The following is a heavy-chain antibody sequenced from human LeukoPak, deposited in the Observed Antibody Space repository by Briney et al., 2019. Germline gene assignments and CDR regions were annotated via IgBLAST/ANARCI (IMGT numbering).Heavy chain of an antibody. Sequence: TSETLSLTCAVYGGSFSGYYWSWIRQPPGKGLEWIGEINHSGSTNYYPSLKSRVTISVDTSKNQFSLKLSSVTAADTAVYYCARGKTDYYDSSGYLGQSYYYYGMDVWGQGTTVTVSS. V-gene: IGHV4-34*01. D-gene: IGHD3-22*01. CDR2: INHSGST. CDR3: ARGKTDYYDSSGYLGQSYYYYGMDV. J-gene: IGHJ6*02. CDR1: GGSFSGYY.